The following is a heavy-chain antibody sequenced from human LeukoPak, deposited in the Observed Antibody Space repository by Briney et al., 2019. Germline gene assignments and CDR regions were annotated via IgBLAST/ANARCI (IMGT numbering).Heavy chain of an antibody. CDR2: INHSGST. J-gene: IGHJ3*02. V-gene: IGHV4-34*01. D-gene: IGHD4-23*01. CDR1: GGSFSGYY. Sequence: SETLSLTCAVYGGSFSGYYWSWIRQPPGKGLEWIGEINHSGSTNYNPSLKSRVTISVDTSKNQFSLKLSSVTAADTAVYYCARDKRLPFDYGGNPEAFDIWGQGTMVTVSS. CDR3: ARDKRLPFDYGGNPEAFDI.